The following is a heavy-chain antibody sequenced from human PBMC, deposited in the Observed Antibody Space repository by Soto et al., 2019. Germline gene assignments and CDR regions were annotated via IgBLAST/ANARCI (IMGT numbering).Heavy chain of an antibody. J-gene: IGHJ5*02. CDR1: GGTFSSYA. V-gene: IGHV1-69*13. Sequence: SVKVSCKASGGTFSSYAISWVRQAPGEGLEWMGGIIPIFGTANYAQKFQGRVTITADESTSTAYMELSSLRSEDTAVYYCARGPPRFEILYYAFDPWGQGTLVTVSS. D-gene: IGHD2-8*01. CDR2: IIPIFGTA. CDR3: ARGPPRFEILYYAFDP.